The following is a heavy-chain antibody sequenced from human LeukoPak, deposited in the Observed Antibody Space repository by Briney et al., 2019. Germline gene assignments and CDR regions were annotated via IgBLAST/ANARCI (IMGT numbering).Heavy chain of an antibody. CDR3: ATATYSSSWYLFDY. CDR1: GYTLTELS. V-gene: IGHV1-24*01. CDR2: FDPEDGGT. J-gene: IGHJ4*02. Sequence: ASVKVSCKVSGYTLTELSMHWVRQAPGKGLEWMGGFDPEDGGTIYAQKFHGRVTMTEDTSTDTAYMELSSLRSEDTAVYYCATATYSSSWYLFDYWGQGTLVTVSS. D-gene: IGHD6-13*01.